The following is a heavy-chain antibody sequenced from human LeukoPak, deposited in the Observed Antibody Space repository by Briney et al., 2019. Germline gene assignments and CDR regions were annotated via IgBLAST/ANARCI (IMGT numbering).Heavy chain of an antibody. J-gene: IGHJ4*02. CDR3: ARGDGGYDTSPYYFDY. V-gene: IGHV1-3*01. D-gene: IGHD5-12*01. CDR1: GYTFTSYA. CDR2: INAGNGNT. Sequence: ASVKVSCKASGYTFTSYAMHWVRQAPGQRLEWRGWINAGNGNTKYSQKFQGRVTITRDTSASTAYMELSSLRSEDTAAYYCARGDGGYDTSPYYFDYWGQGTLVTVSS.